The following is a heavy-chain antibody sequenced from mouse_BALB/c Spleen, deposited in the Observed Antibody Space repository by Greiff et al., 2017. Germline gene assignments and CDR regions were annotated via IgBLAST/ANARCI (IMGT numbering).Heavy chain of an antibody. J-gene: IGHJ2*01. CDR2: INPSTGYT. D-gene: IGHD4-1*02. CDR3: ARSPTGIGHDY. V-gene: IGHV1-7*01. CDR1: GYTFTSYW. Sequence: QVQLKESGAELAKPGASVKMSCKASGYTFTSYWMHWVKQRPGQGLEWIGYINPSTGYTEYNQKFKDKATLTADKSSSTAYMQLSSLTSEDAAVYYCARSPTGIGHDYWGQGTTLTVSS.